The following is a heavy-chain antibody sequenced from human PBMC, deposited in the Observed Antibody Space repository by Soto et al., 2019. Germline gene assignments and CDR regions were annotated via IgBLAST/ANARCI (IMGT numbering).Heavy chain of an antibody. CDR3: AGFRRYYYYYGMDV. CDR2: ISAYNGNT. Sequence: ASVKVSCKASGYTFTSYGISWVRQAPGQGLEWMGWISAYNGNTNYAQKLQGRVTMTTDTSTSTAYMELRSLRSDDTAVYYCAGFRRYYYYYGMDVWRQGTTVTVSS. V-gene: IGHV1-18*01. CDR1: GYTFTSYG. J-gene: IGHJ6*02.